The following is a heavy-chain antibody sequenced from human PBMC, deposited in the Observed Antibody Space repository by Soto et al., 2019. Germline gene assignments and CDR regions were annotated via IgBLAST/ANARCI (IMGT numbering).Heavy chain of an antibody. D-gene: IGHD6-19*01. J-gene: IGHJ1*01. Sequence: EVQLLESGGGLVQPGGSLRLSCAASGFTFSSYAMSWVRQAPGKGLEWVSGISGSGDSTYYADSVKGRFTISRDNSKNTLYLQMNSLRAEDTAVYYCAKGVPGIAVAGTGYFQHWGLGTLVTVSS. CDR3: AKGVPGIAVAGTGYFQH. V-gene: IGHV3-23*01. CDR1: GFTFSSYA. CDR2: ISGSGDST.